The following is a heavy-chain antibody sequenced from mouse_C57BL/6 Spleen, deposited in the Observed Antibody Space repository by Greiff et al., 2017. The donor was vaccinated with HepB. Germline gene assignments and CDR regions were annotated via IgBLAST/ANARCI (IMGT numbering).Heavy chain of an antibody. Sequence: VKLVESGPGLVQPSQSLSITCTVSGFSLTSYGVHWVRQSPGKGLEWLGVIWSGGSTDYNAAFISRLSISKDNSKSQVFFKMNSLQADDTAIYYCARNYYGSSLRAMDYWGQVTSVTVSS. V-gene: IGHV2-2*01. CDR1: GFSLTSYG. CDR3: ARNYYGSSLRAMDY. D-gene: IGHD1-1*01. CDR2: IWSGGST. J-gene: IGHJ4*01.